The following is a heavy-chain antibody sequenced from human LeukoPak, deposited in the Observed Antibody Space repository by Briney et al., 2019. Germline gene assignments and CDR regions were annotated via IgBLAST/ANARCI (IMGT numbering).Heavy chain of an antibody. CDR2: SYNSGTT. Sequence: PSETLSLTCTDSGGSISTYYWSWIRQPPGKGLEWIGYSYNSGTTTPHPSLKSRVTISVDPSKNQFSLRLTSVTAADTAVYYCARHGGSGSFDYWGQGTLVTVSS. CDR1: GGSISTYY. V-gene: IGHV4-59*08. J-gene: IGHJ4*02. CDR3: ARHGGSGSFDY. D-gene: IGHD3-3*01.